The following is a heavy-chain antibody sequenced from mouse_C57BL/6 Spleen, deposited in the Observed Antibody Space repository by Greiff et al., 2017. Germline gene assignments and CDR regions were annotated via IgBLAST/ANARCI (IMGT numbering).Heavy chain of an antibody. CDR1: GYTFTDYN. Sequence: EVQLQQSGPELVKPGASVKIPCTASGYTFTDYNMDWVKQSHGKSLEWIGDINPNNGGTIYNQKFKGKATLTVDKSSSTAYMELRSLTSEDTAVYYCASRRVVDWYFDVWGTGTTVTVSS. J-gene: IGHJ1*03. CDR3: ASRRVVDWYFDV. D-gene: IGHD1-1*01. CDR2: INPNNGGT. V-gene: IGHV1-18*01.